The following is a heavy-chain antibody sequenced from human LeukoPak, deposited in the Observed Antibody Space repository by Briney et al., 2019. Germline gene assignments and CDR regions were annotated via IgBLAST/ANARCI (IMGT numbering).Heavy chain of an antibody. Sequence: SETLSLTCAVYGGSFSGYYWSWIRQPPGKGLEWIGEINHSGSTNYNPSLKSRVTISVDTSKNQFSLKLSSVTAADTAVYCCARGGDFWSGYYNPSYWGQGTLVTVSS. CDR2: INHSGST. V-gene: IGHV4-34*01. CDR1: GGSFSGYY. CDR3: ARGGDFWSGYYNPSY. J-gene: IGHJ4*02. D-gene: IGHD3-3*01.